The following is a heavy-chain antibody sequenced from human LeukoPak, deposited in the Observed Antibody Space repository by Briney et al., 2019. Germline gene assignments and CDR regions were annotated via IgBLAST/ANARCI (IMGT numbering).Heavy chain of an antibody. D-gene: IGHD2-15*01. V-gene: IGHV7-4-1*02. CDR2: INTNTGNP. Sequence: ASVKVSCKASGGTFSSYAISWVRQAPGQGLEWMGWINTNTGNPTYAQGFTGRFVFSLDTSVSTAYLQISSLKAEDTAVYYCARGVVVVAATEAPWFDPWGQGTLVTVSS. CDR1: GGTFSSYA. J-gene: IGHJ5*02. CDR3: ARGVVVVAATEAPWFDP.